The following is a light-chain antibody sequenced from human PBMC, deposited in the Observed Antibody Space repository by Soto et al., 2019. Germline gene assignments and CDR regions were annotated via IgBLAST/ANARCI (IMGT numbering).Light chain of an antibody. CDR2: DAS. Sequence: DIQMTQSPSTLSAFVGDRVTITCRASQSISNWLAWYQQKPGKAPKLLIYDASKLESGVPSRFSGSGSGTEFTLTISSLQPDDFATYYCQQYNGLATFGQGTKVEIK. J-gene: IGKJ1*01. CDR1: QSISNW. CDR3: QQYNGLAT. V-gene: IGKV1-5*01.